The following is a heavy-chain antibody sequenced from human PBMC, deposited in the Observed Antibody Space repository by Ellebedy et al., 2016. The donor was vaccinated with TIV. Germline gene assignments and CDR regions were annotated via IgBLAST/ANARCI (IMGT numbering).Heavy chain of an antibody. CDR2: INTSGGGT. CDR1: GFTFSSYA. CDR3: AKDGASATYLFDY. J-gene: IGHJ4*02. Sequence: GESLKISCAASGFTFSSYAMSWVRQAPGKGLEWVSTINTSGGGTYYEDSVKGRFTISRDNSKNTLYLQMNSLRADDTAAYYCAKDGASATYLFDYWGQGTLVTVSS. D-gene: IGHD4/OR15-4a*01. V-gene: IGHV3-23*01.